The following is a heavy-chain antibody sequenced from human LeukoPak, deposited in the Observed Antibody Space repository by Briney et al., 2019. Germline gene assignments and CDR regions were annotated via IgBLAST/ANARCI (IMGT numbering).Heavy chain of an antibody. CDR2: VNHSGST. Sequence: SETLSLTCAVYGGSFSDYCWSWIRQPPGKGLEWIGEVNHSGSTDYNPSLKSRVTISVDTSKNQFSLKLSSVTAADTAVYYCARQTLGVRAFDIRGQGTMVTVSS. J-gene: IGHJ3*02. CDR3: ARQTLGVRAFDI. CDR1: GGSFSDYC. D-gene: IGHD3-10*01. V-gene: IGHV4-34*01.